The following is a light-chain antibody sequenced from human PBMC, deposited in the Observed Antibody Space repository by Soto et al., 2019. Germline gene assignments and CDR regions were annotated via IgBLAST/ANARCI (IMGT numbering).Light chain of an antibody. V-gene: IGKV3-20*01. J-gene: IGKJ2*01. Sequence: EIVLTQSPGTLSLSPGERATLSCRASQSVSSSYLAWYQQKPGQAPRLLIYGASSRATGIPDRFSGSGSGTDFTLTISRREPEDFAVYYCQQYGSSPGTFGQRNKLEIK. CDR3: QQYGSSPGT. CDR1: QSVSSSY. CDR2: GAS.